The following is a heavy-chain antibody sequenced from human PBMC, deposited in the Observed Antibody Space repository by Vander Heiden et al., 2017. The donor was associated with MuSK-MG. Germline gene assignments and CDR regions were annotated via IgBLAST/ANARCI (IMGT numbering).Heavy chain of an antibody. V-gene: IGHV4-38-2*01. D-gene: IGHD3-10*01. Sequence: QVQLQESGPGLVKPSETLSLTCAVSGYSISSGYYWGWIRQPPGKGLEWIGSIYHSGSTYYNPSLKSRVTISVDTSKNQFSLKLSSVTAADTAVYYCARREVRGVRTFDIWGQGTMVTVSS. J-gene: IGHJ3*02. CDR1: GYSISSGYY. CDR2: IYHSGST. CDR3: ARREVRGVRTFDI.